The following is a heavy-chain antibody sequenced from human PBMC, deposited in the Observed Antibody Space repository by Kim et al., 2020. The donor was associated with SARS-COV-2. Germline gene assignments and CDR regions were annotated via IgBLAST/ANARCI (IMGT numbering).Heavy chain of an antibody. CDR3: ARALSGYDSSGYYSYYF. Sequence: SETLSLTCTVSGYSISSGYYWGWVRQPPGKGLEWIGNIYHSGSTYYSPSLKSRVTISVDTSKNQFSLKLSSVTAADTAVYYCARALSGYDSSGYYSYYF. CDR1: GYSISSGYY. V-gene: IGHV4-38-2*02. D-gene: IGHD3-22*01. J-gene: IGHJ4*01. CDR2: IYHSGST.